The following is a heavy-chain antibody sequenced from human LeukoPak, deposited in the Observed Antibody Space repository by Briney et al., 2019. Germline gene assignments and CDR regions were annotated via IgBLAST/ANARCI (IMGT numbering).Heavy chain of an antibody. CDR2: IRRNSDGGTI. CDR1: GFSFSDAW. CDR3: ATDFYDTT. D-gene: IGHD3-22*01. Sequence: GGSLRLSCATSGFSFSDAWMNWARQAPGKGLEWVGRIRRNSDGGTIDYAAPVKGRFALSRDDSKNTLYLHMSSLQTEDTAVYYCATDFYDTTWGQGTLVTVSS. J-gene: IGHJ5*02. V-gene: IGHV3-15*07.